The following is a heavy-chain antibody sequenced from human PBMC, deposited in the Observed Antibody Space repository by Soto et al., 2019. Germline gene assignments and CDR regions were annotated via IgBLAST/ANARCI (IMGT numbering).Heavy chain of an antibody. Sequence: QVQLQESGPGLVKPSQTLSLTCTVSGGSISSGGYYWSWIRQHPGKGLEWIGYIYYSGSTYYNPSLKSRVTISVDTSKNQFSLKLSSVTAADTAVYYCAREEAAAGHGGNYYYYYGMDVWGQGTTVTVSS. CDR1: GGSISSGGYY. V-gene: IGHV4-31*03. J-gene: IGHJ6*02. D-gene: IGHD6-13*01. CDR2: IYYSGST. CDR3: AREEAAAGHGGNYYYYYGMDV.